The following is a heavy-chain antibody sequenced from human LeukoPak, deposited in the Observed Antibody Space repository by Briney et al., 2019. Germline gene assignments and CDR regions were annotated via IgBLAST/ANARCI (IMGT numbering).Heavy chain of an antibody. Sequence: GASVKVSCKASGYTFTSYGISWVRQAPGQGLEWMGWISAYNGNTNYAQKLQGRVTMTTDTSTSTAYMELRSLRSDDTAVYYCARVFGLQRLGELSLSPFDYWGQGTLVTVSS. CDR1: GYTFTSYG. D-gene: IGHD3-16*02. V-gene: IGHV1-18*01. J-gene: IGHJ4*02. CDR3: ARVFGLQRLGELSLSPFDY. CDR2: ISAYNGNT.